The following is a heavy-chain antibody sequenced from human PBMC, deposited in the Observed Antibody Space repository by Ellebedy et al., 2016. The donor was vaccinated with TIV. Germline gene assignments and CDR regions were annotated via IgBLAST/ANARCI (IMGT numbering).Heavy chain of an antibody. D-gene: IGHD5-18*01. V-gene: IGHV3-30*02. Sequence: GESLKISCAASGFTFSGYGMHWVRQPPGRGLEWVAFTRYDEYHNYYADSVKGRFTVSRDNSKNTVHLQMNSLRAEDTAVYYCAKDRDNYGGAPYNGMDIWGQGTTVTVSS. J-gene: IGHJ6*02. CDR3: AKDRDNYGGAPYNGMDI. CDR2: TRYDEYHN. CDR1: GFTFSGYG.